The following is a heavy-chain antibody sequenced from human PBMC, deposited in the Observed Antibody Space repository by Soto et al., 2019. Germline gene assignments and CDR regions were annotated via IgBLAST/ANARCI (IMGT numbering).Heavy chain of an antibody. CDR1: GGSISSYY. J-gene: IGHJ4*02. CDR2: IYYSGST. D-gene: IGHD2-8*01. CDR3: ARRSEHCTNGVCRNYFDY. V-gene: IGHV4-59*08. Sequence: SETLSLTCTVSGGSISSYYWSWIRQPPGKGLEWIGYIYYSGSTNYNPSLKSRVTISVDTSKNQFSLKLSSVTAADTAVYYCARRSEHCTNGVCRNYFDYWGQGTLVTV.